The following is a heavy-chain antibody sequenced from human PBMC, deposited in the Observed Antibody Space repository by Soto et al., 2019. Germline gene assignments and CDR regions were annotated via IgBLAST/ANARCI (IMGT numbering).Heavy chain of an antibody. V-gene: IGHV3-30*18. Sequence: QVQLVESGGGVVQPGRSLRLSCAASGFTFSSYGMHWVRQAPGKGLEWVAVISYDGSNKYYADSVKGRFTISRDNSKNTLYLQMNSLRAEDTAVYYCAKEGELAVALWGQGTLVTVSS. CDR3: AKEGELAVAL. J-gene: IGHJ4*02. D-gene: IGHD6-19*01. CDR2: ISYDGSNK. CDR1: GFTFSSYG.